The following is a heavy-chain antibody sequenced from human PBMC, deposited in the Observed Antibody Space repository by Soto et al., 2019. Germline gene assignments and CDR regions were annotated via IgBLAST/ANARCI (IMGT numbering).Heavy chain of an antibody. Sequence: QVQLVQSGAEGKKPGSSVKVSCKASGGTFSSYSINWVRHAPGQGLEWMGEIIPIFGTANYAQKFQGRVTITADESTSTACMELSSLRSEDTAVYYCARDGGRHSGGIDYWGQGTLVTVSS. J-gene: IGHJ4*02. CDR1: GGTFSSYS. D-gene: IGHD1-26*01. CDR2: IIPIFGTA. V-gene: IGHV1-69*01. CDR3: ARDGGRHSGGIDY.